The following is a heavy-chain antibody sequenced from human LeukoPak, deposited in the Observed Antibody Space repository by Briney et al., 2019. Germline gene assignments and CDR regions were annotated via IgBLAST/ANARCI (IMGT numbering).Heavy chain of an antibody. Sequence: GGSLRLSCAASGFTFSSYAMSWVRQAPGKGLEWVSGISGSGGGTSYEDSVKGRFTISRDNSKNTLFLHMNSLRAEDTAVYYCAKDRTLDYYGSGSYPAPLDYWGQGTLVTVSS. V-gene: IGHV3-23*01. CDR2: ISGSGGGT. D-gene: IGHD3-10*01. CDR3: AKDRTLDYYGSGSYPAPLDY. CDR1: GFTFSSYA. J-gene: IGHJ4*02.